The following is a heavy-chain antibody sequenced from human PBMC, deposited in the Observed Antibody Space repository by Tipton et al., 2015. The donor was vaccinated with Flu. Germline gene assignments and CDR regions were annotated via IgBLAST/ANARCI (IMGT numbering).Heavy chain of an antibody. D-gene: IGHD4-11*01. CDR2: VSRFGST. CDR3: ARRTFSNYVSEPKNWFDV. V-gene: IGHV4-38-2*01. J-gene: IGHJ5*02. Sequence: TLSLTCVVSGDSISSDYYWGWIRQFPGKGLEWVGTVSRFGSTVYSPSLNSRVTISIDTSKSQFSLNMKSVTAADTAVYFCARRTFSNYVSEPKNWFDVWGQGTLVTVSS. CDR1: GDSISSDYY.